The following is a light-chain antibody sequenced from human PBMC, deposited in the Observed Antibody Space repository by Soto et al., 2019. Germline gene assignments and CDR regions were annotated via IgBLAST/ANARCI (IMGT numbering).Light chain of an antibody. Sequence: EIVLTQSPGTLSLSPGERATLSCRASQSVSSSYLAWYQQKPGQAPRLLIYGASSRATGIPDRFSGSGSGKDFTFTISRLEPEDFAVYYCQQYGSPWTFGQGTKVEIK. CDR1: QSVSSSY. CDR3: QQYGSPWT. V-gene: IGKV3-20*01. CDR2: GAS. J-gene: IGKJ1*01.